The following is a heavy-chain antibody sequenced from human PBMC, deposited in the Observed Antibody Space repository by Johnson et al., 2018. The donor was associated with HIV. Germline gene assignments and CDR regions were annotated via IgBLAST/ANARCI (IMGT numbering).Heavy chain of an antibody. CDR1: GFTVSSYA. CDR2: IYSGGST. D-gene: IGHD3-10*01. CDR3: ARGLLWFGELLEAFDI. Sequence: EVQLVESGGGLEQPGGSLRVSCAASGFTVSSYAMSWVRQAPGKGLEWVSDIYSGGSTFYADSMKGRFTISRDNSKNTLYLQMNSLRTEDTAVYYCARGLLWFGELLEAFDIWGQGTMVTVSS. V-gene: IGHV3-66*01. J-gene: IGHJ3*02.